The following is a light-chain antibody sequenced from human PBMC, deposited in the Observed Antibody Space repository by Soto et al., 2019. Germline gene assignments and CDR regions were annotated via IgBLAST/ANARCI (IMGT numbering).Light chain of an antibody. J-gene: IGLJ2*01. CDR2: VNSDGSQ. Sequence: QSVLTQSPSASASLGASVKLTCTLSSGHNTYAIAWHQQQPEKGPRYLMKVNSDGSQKKGDGIPDRFSGSSSGAERYLTISSLQSEDEADYYCQTWGTDIVIFGGGTKLTVL. CDR3: QTWGTDIVI. V-gene: IGLV4-69*01. CDR1: SGHNTYA.